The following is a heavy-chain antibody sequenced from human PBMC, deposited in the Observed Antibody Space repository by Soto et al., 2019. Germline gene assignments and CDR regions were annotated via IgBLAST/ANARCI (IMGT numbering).Heavy chain of an antibody. CDR3: ARAHAPTLPFDY. Sequence: AETLSLTCTVSGGSIRNVYWSWIRQPPGKGLEWIGFIFHSGNAKYNPSLKSRVTISVDTSKNQFSLSLDSVTAADTAVYFCARAHAPTLPFDYWGQGTLVTVSS. D-gene: IGHD2-15*01. J-gene: IGHJ4*01. CDR2: IFHSGNA. CDR1: GGSIRNVY. V-gene: IGHV4-59*01.